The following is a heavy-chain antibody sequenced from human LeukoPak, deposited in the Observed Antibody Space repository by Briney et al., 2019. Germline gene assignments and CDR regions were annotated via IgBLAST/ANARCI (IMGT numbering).Heavy chain of an antibody. V-gene: IGHV3-33*01. D-gene: IGHD6-19*01. CDR1: GFTFSSYG. J-gene: IGHJ4*02. Sequence: SGRSLRLSCAASGFTFSSYGMHWVRQAPGKGLEWVAVIWYDGSNKYYADSVKGRFTISRDNSKNTLYLQMNSLRAEDTAVYYCLGIAVAGTEEFDYWGQGTLVTVSS. CDR3: LGIAVAGTEEFDY. CDR2: IWYDGSNK.